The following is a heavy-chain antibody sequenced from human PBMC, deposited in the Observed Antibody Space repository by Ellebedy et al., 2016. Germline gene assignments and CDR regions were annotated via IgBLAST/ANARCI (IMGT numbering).Heavy chain of an antibody. J-gene: IGHJ4*02. CDR2: ISSSSSTI. V-gene: IGHV3-48*02. CDR1: GFTFSSYS. Sequence: GESLKISCAASGFTFSSYSMNWVRQAPGKGLEWVSYISSSSSTIYYADSVKGRFTISRDNAKNSLYLQMNSLREEDTAVYYCARAPYSSGWYAIDYFDYWGQGTLVTVSS. CDR3: ARAPYSSGWYAIDYFDY. D-gene: IGHD6-19*01.